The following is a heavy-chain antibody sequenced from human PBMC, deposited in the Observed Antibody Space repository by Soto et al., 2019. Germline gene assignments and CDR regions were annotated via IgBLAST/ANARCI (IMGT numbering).Heavy chain of an antibody. CDR3: ARDSWSGYYLNLFDP. CDR1: GGSISGYY. Sequence: SETVSLTCTVSGGSISGYYWSWIRQPPGKGLEWIGYIYYSGSTTYNPSLKSRVTMSVDTSKNQFSLKLSSLTAADTAVYYCARDSWSGYYLNLFDPWGQGTLVTSPQ. V-gene: IGHV4-59*01. CDR2: IYYSGST. D-gene: IGHD3-3*01. J-gene: IGHJ5*02.